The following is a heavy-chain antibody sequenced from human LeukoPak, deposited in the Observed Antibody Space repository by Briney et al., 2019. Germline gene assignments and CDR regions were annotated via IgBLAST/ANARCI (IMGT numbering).Heavy chain of an antibody. CDR3: ARDNELGLVAGTAQGY. CDR1: GGTFSSYA. Sequence: GASVKVSCKASGGTFSSYAISWVRQAPGQGLEWMGRIIPILGIANYAQKFQGRVTITADKSTSTAYMELSSLRSEDTAVYYCARDNELGLVAGTAQGYWGQGTLVTVSS. CDR2: IIPILGIA. D-gene: IGHD6-19*01. J-gene: IGHJ4*02. V-gene: IGHV1-69*04.